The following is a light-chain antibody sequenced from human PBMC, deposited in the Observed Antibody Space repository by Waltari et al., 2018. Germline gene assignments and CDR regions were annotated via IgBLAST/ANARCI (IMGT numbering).Light chain of an antibody. V-gene: IGLV3-19*01. CDR3: HSRDTSSTRF. CDR2: GQN. J-gene: IGLJ2*01. Sequence: SSDLTQDPAVSVALGQTVRITCQGDSLSRYSASWYQQRPGQAPILVLYGQNDRPSGIPDRFSGSTSGNTASLTITGAQAEDEADFYCHSRDTSSTRFFGGGTRLTV. CDR1: SLSRYS.